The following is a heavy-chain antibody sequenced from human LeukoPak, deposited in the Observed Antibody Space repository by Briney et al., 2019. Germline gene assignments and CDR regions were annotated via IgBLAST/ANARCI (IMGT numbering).Heavy chain of an antibody. J-gene: IGHJ4*02. V-gene: IGHV3-21*01. D-gene: IGHD3-22*01. Sequence: GGSLRLSCAASGFPFSAYSMNWIRQAPGKGLEWVSSISGSSSYVYYADSVKGRFTISRDNAKNSLYLHMNSLRAEDTAVYYCAKAYYDPSGYSYYFDYWGPGILVTVSS. CDR1: GFPFSAYS. CDR2: ISGSSSYV. CDR3: AKAYYDPSGYSYYFDY.